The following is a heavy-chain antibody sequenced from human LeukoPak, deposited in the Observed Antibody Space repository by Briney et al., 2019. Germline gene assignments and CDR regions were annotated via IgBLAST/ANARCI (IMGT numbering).Heavy chain of an antibody. J-gene: IGHJ6*03. V-gene: IGHV1-8*01. D-gene: IGHD2-2*01. CDR3: AREIGCSSTSCYGGYYYYMHV. CDR1: GYTFTSYD. Sequence: ASVKVSCKASGYTFTSYDINWVRQATGQGLEWMGWMNPNSGNTGYAQKFQGRVTMTRNTSISTAYMELSSLRSEDTAVYYCAREIGCSSTSCYGGYYYYMHVWGKGTTVTVSS. CDR2: MNPNSGNT.